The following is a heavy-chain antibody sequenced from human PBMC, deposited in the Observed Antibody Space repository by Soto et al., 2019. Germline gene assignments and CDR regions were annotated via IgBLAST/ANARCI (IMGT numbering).Heavy chain of an antibody. D-gene: IGHD3-22*01. CDR2: ISAHTGSS. CDR1: RYTFTCTS. J-gene: IGHJ3*01. Sequence: SAKATSKAPRYTFTCTSMSWVLHSPEKGLEWMGWISAHTGSSEYAQRFQGRVTMTTDRSTSTAYMELRSLRSDDTAVYYCARAFFYQGSDSRGYSIDPFDFWG. CDR3: ARAFFYQGSDSRGYSIDPFDF. V-gene: IGHV1-18*04.